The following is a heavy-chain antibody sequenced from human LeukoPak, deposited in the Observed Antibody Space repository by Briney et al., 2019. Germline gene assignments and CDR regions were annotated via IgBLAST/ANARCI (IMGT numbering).Heavy chain of an antibody. J-gene: IGHJ4*02. CDR3: ARGGSSGSYWDY. V-gene: IGHV4-38-2*02. D-gene: IGHD1-26*01. Sequence: SETLSLTCTVSGDSISSGYYWGWIRQPPGKGLEWIGSIYHSGSTYYNPSLKSRVTISVDTSKNQFSLKLSSVTAADTAVYYCARGGSSGSYWDYWGQGTLVTVSS. CDR1: GDSISSGYY. CDR2: IYHSGST.